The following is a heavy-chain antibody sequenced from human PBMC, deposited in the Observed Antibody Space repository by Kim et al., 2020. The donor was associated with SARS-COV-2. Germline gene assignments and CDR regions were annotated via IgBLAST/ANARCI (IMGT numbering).Heavy chain of an antibody. V-gene: IGHV3-9*01. CDR2: ITWNSGSI. Sequence: SLRLSCAASGFTFDDYAMEWVRQAPGKGLEWVAGITWNSGSIGYADSVKGLFAISRDNAKNSLYLQMNSLRTEDTALYYCAGWSYYGMDVWGQGTTVTVSS. CDR1: GFTFDDYA. CDR3: AGWSYYGMDV. D-gene: IGHD6-19*01. J-gene: IGHJ6*02.